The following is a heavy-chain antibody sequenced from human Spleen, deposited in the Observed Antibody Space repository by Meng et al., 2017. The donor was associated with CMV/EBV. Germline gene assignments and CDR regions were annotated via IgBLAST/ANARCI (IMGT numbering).Heavy chain of an antibody. D-gene: IGHD4-17*01. Sequence: CKASGYNVDIVGITWVRQVPGQGLEWVGWVSAENGDTDYGQKFQGRVIVTADTFTDTAYMEMRSLRSDDSGMYYCARAGAAVTTHFDFWGQGTLVTVSS. CDR2: VSAENGDT. CDR1: GYNVDIVG. J-gene: IGHJ4*02. V-gene: IGHV1-18*01. CDR3: ARAGAAVTTHFDF.